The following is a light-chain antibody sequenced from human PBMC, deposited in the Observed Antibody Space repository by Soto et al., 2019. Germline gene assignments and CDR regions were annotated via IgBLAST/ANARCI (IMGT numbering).Light chain of an antibody. V-gene: IGKV1-5*03. CDR1: QSLDSR. CDR2: KAS. CDR3: QQYNNYWT. J-gene: IGKJ1*01. Sequence: DIQMTQCPSTLSASVGDRVTITCRASQSLDSRLAWYQQKPGKAPKLLIYKASTLESGVPSRFSGSGSGTEVTLTSSSLPPDDFATYYCQQYNNYWTFGQGTKVEIK.